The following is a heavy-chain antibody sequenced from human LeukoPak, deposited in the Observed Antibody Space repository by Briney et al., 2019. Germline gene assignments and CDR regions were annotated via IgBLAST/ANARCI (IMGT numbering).Heavy chain of an antibody. CDR2: IRYDGSNK. CDR3: AKGGRLDYYYMDV. V-gene: IGHV3-30*02. D-gene: IGHD3-16*01. CDR1: GFTFSSYG. J-gene: IGHJ6*03. Sequence: GGSLRLSCAASGFTFSSYGMHWVRQAPGKGLEWVAFIRYDGSNKYYADSVKGRFTISRDNSKNTLYLQMNSLRAEDTAVYYCAKGGRLDYYYMDVWGKGTTVTVSS.